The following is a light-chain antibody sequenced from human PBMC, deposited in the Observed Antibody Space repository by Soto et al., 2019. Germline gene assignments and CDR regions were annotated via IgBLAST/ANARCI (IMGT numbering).Light chain of an antibody. V-gene: IGLV1-40*01. CDR2: GNN. CDR3: QSFDTLLRGAV. Sequence: QSVLTQPPSVSGAPGQRVTISCSGTSSNIGAGYDVHWYHQLPGTAPKLLIYGNNNRPSGVPDRFSGSRSGTSASLAITGLQPEDEADYYCQSFDTLLRGAVFGGGTKLTVL. J-gene: IGLJ3*02. CDR1: SSNIGAGYD.